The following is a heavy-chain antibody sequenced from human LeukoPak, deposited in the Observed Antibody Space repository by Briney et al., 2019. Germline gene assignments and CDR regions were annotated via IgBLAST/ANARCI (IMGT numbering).Heavy chain of an antibody. CDR2: IYPGDSDT. V-gene: IGHV5-51*01. J-gene: IGHJ4*02. D-gene: IGHD5-18*01. CDR3: ARYRSIQLWSTGYFDY. CDR1: GYSFTSYW. Sequence: GESLKISCKGSGYSFTSYWIGWVRQMPGKGLEWMGIIYPGDSDTRYSPSFQGQVTISADKSISTAYLQWSSLKASDTAMYYCARYRSIQLWSTGYFDYWGQGTLVTVSS.